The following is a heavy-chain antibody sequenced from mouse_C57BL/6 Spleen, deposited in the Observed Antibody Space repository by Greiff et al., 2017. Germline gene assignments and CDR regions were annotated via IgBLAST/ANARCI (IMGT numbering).Heavy chain of an antibody. CDR2: IWSGGST. D-gene: IGHD2-1*01. V-gene: IGHV2-2*01. J-gene: IGHJ3*01. CDR3: ARENGNYVDWFAY. Sequence: VQLQQSGPGLVQPSQSLSITCTVSGFSLTSYGVHWVRQSPGKGLEWLGVIWSGGSTDYNAAFISRLSISKDNSKSQVFFKMNSLQADDTAIYYCARENGNYVDWFAYWGQGTLVTVSA. CDR1: GFSLTSYG.